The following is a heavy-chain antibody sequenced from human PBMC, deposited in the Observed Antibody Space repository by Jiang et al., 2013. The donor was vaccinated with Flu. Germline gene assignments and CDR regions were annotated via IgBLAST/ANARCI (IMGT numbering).Heavy chain of an antibody. V-gene: IGHV3-15*07. J-gene: IGHJ4*02. Sequence: VEVWGGLGKAWGSLRLSCAASNFIFSNAWMHWVRQAPGKGLEWVGRIKSKTDGGTTDYAAPVKGRFTISRDDSKNMFYLQMNSLRAEDTAVYYCARGHPVGNSGFYPIDYWGQGILVTVSS. D-gene: IGHD3-22*01. CDR2: IKSKTDGGTT. CDR1: NFIFSNAW. CDR3: ARGHPVGNSGFYPIDY.